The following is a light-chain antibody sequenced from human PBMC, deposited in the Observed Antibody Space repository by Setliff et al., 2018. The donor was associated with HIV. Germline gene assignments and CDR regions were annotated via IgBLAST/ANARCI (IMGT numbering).Light chain of an antibody. CDR3: CSYASSTTVFFV. J-gene: IGLJ1*01. CDR2: EVN. V-gene: IGLV2-23*02. Sequence: QPALTQPASVSGSPGQPITRPSTGTSTDVGHYHLVSWYQQHPGNAPNVIIYEVNKRPSGVSDRFTGSKSGNTASLTISGLQAEDAADYVCCSYASSTTVFFVFGPGTKVTVL. CDR1: STDVGHYHL.